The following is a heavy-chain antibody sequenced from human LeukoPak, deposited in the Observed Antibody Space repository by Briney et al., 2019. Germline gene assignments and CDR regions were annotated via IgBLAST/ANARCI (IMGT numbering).Heavy chain of an antibody. Sequence: GGSLRLSCAASGFTFSSDWMSWGRQAPGEGLGWVANIKQDGSEKYYVESVKGRFTISRDNAKNSLYLQMNILRAEDTPVYYCARATAQGAVAGRVIDYWGQGILVTVSS. CDR1: GFTFSSDW. CDR2: IKQDGSEK. V-gene: IGHV3-7*01. J-gene: IGHJ4*02. CDR3: ARATAQGAVAGRVIDY. D-gene: IGHD6-19*01.